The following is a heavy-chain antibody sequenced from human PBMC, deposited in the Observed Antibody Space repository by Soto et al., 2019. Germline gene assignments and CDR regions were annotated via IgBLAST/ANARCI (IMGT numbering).Heavy chain of an antibody. CDR1: GYTFTSYD. CDR2: INPSGGST. Sequence: GESVKVSCPASGYTFTSYDMPRVRPAPGQGLEWMGIINPSGGSTSYAQNVQGRVTLTTDTSTSTAYMEMRTLRSDDTAAYYCARDGPHIPAVGDVWGQGNTVTVSS. J-gene: IGHJ6*02. V-gene: IGHV1-46*01. D-gene: IGHD6-13*01. CDR3: ARDGPHIPAVGDV.